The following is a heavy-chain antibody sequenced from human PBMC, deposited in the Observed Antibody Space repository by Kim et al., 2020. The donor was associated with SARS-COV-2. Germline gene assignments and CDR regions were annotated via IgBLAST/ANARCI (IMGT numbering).Heavy chain of an antibody. D-gene: IGHD2-2*01. CDR3: AREDVVVIPAAPPRQFYYGMDV. J-gene: IGHJ6*02. V-gene: IGHV1-18*04. CDR1: GYTFISYG. Sequence: ASVKVSCKASGYTFISYGITWVRQAPGQGLEWMGWISGFNGDTNYAQESQSRVTMTTDISTSTAYMELRSLRSDDTAVYYCAREDVVVIPAAPPRQFYYGMDVWGQGTTVTVS. CDR2: ISGFNGDT.